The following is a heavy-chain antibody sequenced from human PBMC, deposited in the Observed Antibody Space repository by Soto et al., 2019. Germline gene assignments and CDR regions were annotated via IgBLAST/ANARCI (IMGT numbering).Heavy chain of an antibody. V-gene: IGHV3-74*01. CDR2: INSDGTKT. CDR1: GFTFNTYW. D-gene: IGHD5-12*01. CDR3: ATVATNSYNWLDP. J-gene: IGHJ5*02. Sequence: EVQLVESGGTLVQPGGSLRLSCAASGFTFNTYWMHWVCQAPGKGLVWVSRINSDGTKTTYADSVKGRFTISRDNAKNTVYLQRNSLRAEDTAMYYCATVATNSYNWLDPWGQGTLVTVSS.